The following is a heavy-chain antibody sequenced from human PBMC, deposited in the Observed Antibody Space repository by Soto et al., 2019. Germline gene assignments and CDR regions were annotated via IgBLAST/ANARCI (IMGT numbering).Heavy chain of an antibody. D-gene: IGHD2-15*01. CDR2: IIPIFGTT. CDR1: GGSFSSHA. CDR3: ARGWGYSSGRYYSSFDS. J-gene: IGHJ4*02. Sequence: QVQLVQSGPEVKTAGSLVRVSCKASGGSFSSHAISWVRQAPGQGLEWLGGIIPIFGTTHYAQKFQGRVTITADESSSTAYLELTRLRSEETAVFYCARGWGYSSGRYYSSFDSWGQGTRVTGSS. V-gene: IGHV1-69*01.